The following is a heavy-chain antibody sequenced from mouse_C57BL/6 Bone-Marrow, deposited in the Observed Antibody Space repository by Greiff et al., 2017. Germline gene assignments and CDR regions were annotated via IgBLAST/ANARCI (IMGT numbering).Heavy chain of an antibody. Sequence: EVQVQQSGPELVKPGASVKISCKASGYTFTDYYMNWVKQSHGKSLEWIGDINPNNGGTSYNQKFKGKATLTVDKSSSTAYMELRSLTSEDSAVYDCARGRQLRLPLAYWGQGTLVTVSA. D-gene: IGHD3-2*02. CDR2: INPNNGGT. CDR1: GYTFTDYY. V-gene: IGHV1-26*01. CDR3: ARGRQLRLPLAY. J-gene: IGHJ3*01.